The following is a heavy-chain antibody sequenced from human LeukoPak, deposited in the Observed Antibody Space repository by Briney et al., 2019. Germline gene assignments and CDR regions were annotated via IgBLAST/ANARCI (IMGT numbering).Heavy chain of an antibody. CDR1: GYTFTGYY. J-gene: IGHJ5*02. CDR3: ARGTEYQLLVWFDP. CDR2: INPNSGGT. D-gene: IGHD2-2*01. V-gene: IGHV1-2*02. Sequence: GASVKVSCKASGYTFTGYYMHRVRQAPGQGLEWMGWINPNSGGTNYAQKFQGRVTMTRDTSISTAYMELSRLRSDDTAVYYCARGTEYQLLVWFDPWGQGTLVTVSS.